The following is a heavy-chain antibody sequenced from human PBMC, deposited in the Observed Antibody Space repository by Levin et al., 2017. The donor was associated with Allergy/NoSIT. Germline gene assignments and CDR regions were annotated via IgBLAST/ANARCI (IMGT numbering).Heavy chain of an antibody. CDR3: ASRGTDSSGYYYDY. D-gene: IGHD3-22*01. Sequence: GGSLRLSCVGSGFTFGDYYIHWIRQAPGKGLEWVSYIDSGGAYTNYADSVKGRFTISRDNAKNSVYRQMNSLRAEDTAVYCCASRGTDSSGYYYDYWGRGMLVTVSS. J-gene: IGHJ4*02. V-gene: IGHV3-11*03. CDR2: IDSGGAYT. CDR1: GFTFGDYY.